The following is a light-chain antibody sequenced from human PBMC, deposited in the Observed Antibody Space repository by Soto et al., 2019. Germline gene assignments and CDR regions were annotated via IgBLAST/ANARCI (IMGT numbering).Light chain of an antibody. CDR1: QSVSFIS. Sequence: EIVLTQSPGTLSLSPGERATLSCRASQSVSFISLAWYQQKPGQAPRLLIYGASSRATGIPDRFSGSGSGTAFTLMISSLGLEEFALDYCQQYGRPPPWTCGQRTKVQIK. CDR2: GAS. J-gene: IGKJ1*01. V-gene: IGKV3-20*01. CDR3: QQYGRPPPWT.